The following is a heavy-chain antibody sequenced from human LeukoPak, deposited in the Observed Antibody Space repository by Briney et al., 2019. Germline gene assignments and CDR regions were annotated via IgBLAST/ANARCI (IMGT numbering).Heavy chain of an antibody. CDR3: AGDSAVIQLLLDY. CDR2: IWYDGSNK. D-gene: IGHD5-18*01. Sequence: PGGSLRLSCAASGFTFSSYGMHWVRQAPGKGLERVAFIWYDGSNKYYADSEKGRFTISTDNTKKTLYLQMNSLRDEATAVYYCAGDSAVIQLLLDYWGPGTLGTVSS. J-gene: IGHJ4*02. V-gene: IGHV3-33*01. CDR1: GFTFSSYG.